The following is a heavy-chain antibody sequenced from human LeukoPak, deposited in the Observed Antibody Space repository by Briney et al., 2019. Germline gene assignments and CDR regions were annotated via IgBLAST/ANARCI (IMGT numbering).Heavy chain of an antibody. CDR2: INHSGST. D-gene: IGHD5-24*01. Sequence: SETLSLTCAVYGGSFSGYYWSWIRQPPGKGLEWIGEINHSGSTNYNPSLKSRVTISVDTSKNQFSLKLSSVTAADTAVYYCARSLRLHSRNWFDPWGQGTLVTVSS. CDR3: ARSLRLHSRNWFDP. V-gene: IGHV4-34*01. J-gene: IGHJ5*02. CDR1: GGSFSGYY.